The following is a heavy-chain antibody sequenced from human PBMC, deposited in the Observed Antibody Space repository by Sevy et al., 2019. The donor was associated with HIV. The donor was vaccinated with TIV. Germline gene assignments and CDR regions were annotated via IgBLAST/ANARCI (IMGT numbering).Heavy chain of an antibody. Sequence: SETLSLTCTVSGGSISSSSYYWGWIRQPPGKGLEWIGSIYYSGSTYYNPSLKSRVTISIDTSKNQFSLRLSSVTAADTAVYYCARHAAILAAFDICGQGTMVTVSS. D-gene: IGHD1-26*01. CDR2: IYYSGST. CDR1: GGSISSSSYY. V-gene: IGHV4-39*01. J-gene: IGHJ3*02. CDR3: ARHAAILAAFDI.